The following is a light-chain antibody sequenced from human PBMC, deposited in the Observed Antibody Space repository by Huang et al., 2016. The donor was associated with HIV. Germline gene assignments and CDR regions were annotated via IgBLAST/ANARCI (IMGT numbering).Light chain of an antibody. Sequence: DIQMTQSPSTLSASVVDRVTITCRASQSINSWLAWYQQKPGKAPKLLIVDASSLDSGVPSRFSGSGYGTEFTLTISGLQPDNFATYYCQQYNTYPYTFGQGTKLEIK. CDR1: QSINSW. J-gene: IGKJ2*01. V-gene: IGKV1-5*01. CDR3: QQYNTYPYT. CDR2: DAS.